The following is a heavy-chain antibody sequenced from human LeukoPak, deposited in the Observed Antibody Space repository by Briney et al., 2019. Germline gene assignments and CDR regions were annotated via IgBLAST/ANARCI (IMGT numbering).Heavy chain of an antibody. D-gene: IGHD3-22*01. Sequence: ASVKVSCKAPGYTFTSYDINWVRQAIGQGLERMGWMNPNSGNTGYAQKFQGRVTMTRNTSISTAYMELSSLRSEDTAVYYCARGSGYYYIPYYFDYWGQGTLVTVSS. CDR2: MNPNSGNT. J-gene: IGHJ4*02. V-gene: IGHV1-8*01. CDR3: ARGSGYYYIPYYFDY. CDR1: GYTFTSYD.